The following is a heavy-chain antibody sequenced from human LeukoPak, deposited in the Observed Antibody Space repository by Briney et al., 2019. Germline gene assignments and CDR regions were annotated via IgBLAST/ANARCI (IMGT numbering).Heavy chain of an antibody. J-gene: IGHJ4*02. Sequence: GGSLRLSCAASGFTFSSYAMSRVRKAPARGLEWVSRLRGGGETFYADSVKGRFTLDRDESSSTVYLQMNNLRVEDTAVYFCAKASWVSSADAVLWGQGTLVTVSS. CDR3: AKASWVSSADAVL. CDR1: GFTFSSYA. V-gene: IGHV3-23*01. D-gene: IGHD3-16*01. CDR2: LRGGGET.